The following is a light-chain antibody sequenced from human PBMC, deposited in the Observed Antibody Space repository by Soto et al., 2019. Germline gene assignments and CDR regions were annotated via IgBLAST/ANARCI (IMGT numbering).Light chain of an antibody. J-gene: IGKJ5*01. CDR1: QSVGNSY. CDR3: QQRSNWPIT. Sequence: EIVFTQSPDTLSLSPGERATLSCRASQSVGNSYLAWYQQKPGQAPRLLLYDTSNRATGIPARFSGSGSGTDFTLTINNLDPEDFAVYYCQQRSNWPITFGQGTRLEIK. V-gene: IGKV3D-20*02. CDR2: DTS.